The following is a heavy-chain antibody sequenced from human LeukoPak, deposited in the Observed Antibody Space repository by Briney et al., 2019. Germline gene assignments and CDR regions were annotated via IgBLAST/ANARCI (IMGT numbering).Heavy chain of an antibody. V-gene: IGHV3-11*06. CDR1: GFTFSDYY. J-gene: IGHJ4*02. CDR2: ISSSSSYT. D-gene: IGHD4-17*01. CDR3: ARDRDGDLYFDY. Sequence: GGSLRLSCAASGFTFSDYYMSWIRQAPGKGLEWVSYISSSSSYTNYADSVKGRFTISRDNAKNSLYLQMNSLRAEDTAVYYCARDRDGDLYFDYWGQRTLVTVSS.